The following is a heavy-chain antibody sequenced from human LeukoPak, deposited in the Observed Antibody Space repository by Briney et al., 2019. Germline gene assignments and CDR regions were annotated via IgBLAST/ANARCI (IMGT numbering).Heavy chain of an antibody. Sequence: SETLSLTCAVYGGSFSGYYWSWIRQPPGKGLGWIGEINHSGSTNYNPSLKSRVTISVDTSKNQFSLKLSSVTAADTAVYYCATAWYYDILTGYSRDAFDIWGQGTMVTVSS. CDR2: INHSGST. CDR1: GGSFSGYY. V-gene: IGHV4-34*01. D-gene: IGHD3-9*01. CDR3: ATAWYYDILTGYSRDAFDI. J-gene: IGHJ3*02.